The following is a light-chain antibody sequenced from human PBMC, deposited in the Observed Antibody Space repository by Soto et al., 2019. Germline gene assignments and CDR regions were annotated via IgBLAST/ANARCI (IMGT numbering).Light chain of an antibody. CDR2: GAS. CDR3: QHSYYTPWT. CDR1: QPISTF. V-gene: IGKV1-39*01. Sequence: DIQMTQSPSSLSASLGDRVTITCRASQPISTFLNWYQQKTGGAPTLLIYGASTLHSGVPSRFSGSGSGTDFTLTISSLRPEDFATYYCQHSYYTPWTFGQGTKVDIE. J-gene: IGKJ1*01.